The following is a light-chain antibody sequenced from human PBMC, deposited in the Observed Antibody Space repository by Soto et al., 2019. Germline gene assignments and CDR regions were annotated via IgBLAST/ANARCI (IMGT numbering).Light chain of an antibody. CDR1: QSVSSN. V-gene: IGKV3-15*01. CDR2: GAS. Sequence: EIVLTQSPATLSVSPGERATLSCRASQSVSSNLAWYQQKPGQPPRLLIYGASTRATGIPARFSGSGSGTEFTLTISSLQSEDFAVYSCQQYNNWPPWTFGQGTKVDIK. J-gene: IGKJ1*01. CDR3: QQYNNWPPWT.